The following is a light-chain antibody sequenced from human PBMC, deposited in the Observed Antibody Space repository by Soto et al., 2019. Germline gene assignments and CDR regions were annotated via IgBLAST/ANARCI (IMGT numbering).Light chain of an antibody. Sequence: EMVLTQSPGTLSLSPGEIASLSCRASQSVGNNYLAWYQQKPGQAPRILIFGASSTATGIPDWFSGSGSGTDFTLNISRLEPEDFAVYYCQQYAGSPPRTFGQGTKVEIK. CDR1: QSVGNNY. CDR3: QQYAGSPPRT. V-gene: IGKV3-20*01. J-gene: IGKJ1*01. CDR2: GAS.